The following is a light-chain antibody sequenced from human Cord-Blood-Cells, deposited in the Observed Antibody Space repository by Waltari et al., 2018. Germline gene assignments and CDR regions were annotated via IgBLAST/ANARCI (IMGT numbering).Light chain of an antibody. Sequence: DIVLTQSPGTLSLSPGERATLSCRASQSVSSSYLAWYQQKPGQAPGLLIYGASSRATGVPDRFSGSGSGTDFTLTISRLEPEDFAVYYCQQYGSSPLTFGGGTKVEIK. CDR3: QQYGSSPLT. CDR2: GAS. V-gene: IGKV3-20*01. CDR1: QSVSSSY. J-gene: IGKJ4*01.